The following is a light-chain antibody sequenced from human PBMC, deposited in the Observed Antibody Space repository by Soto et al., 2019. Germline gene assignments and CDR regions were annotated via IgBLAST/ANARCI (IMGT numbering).Light chain of an antibody. CDR2: DVT. CDR3: SSYTISSTVV. V-gene: IGLV2-14*03. Sequence: QSALTQPASVSGSPGQSITISCTGTSSDVGGYNYVSWYQHHPGKAPKLMIYDVTNRPSGVSNRFSGSKSGNTASLTISGLQAEDEAEYYCSSYTISSTVVFGGGTKLTVL. J-gene: IGLJ2*01. CDR1: SSDVGGYNY.